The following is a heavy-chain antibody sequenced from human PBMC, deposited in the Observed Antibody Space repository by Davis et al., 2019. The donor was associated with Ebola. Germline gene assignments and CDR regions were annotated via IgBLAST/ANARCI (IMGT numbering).Heavy chain of an antibody. CDR1: GFTFSNAW. CDR2: ISWDGGST. D-gene: IGHD3-22*01. CDR3: AKDTSDYYDSSGSLDY. Sequence: PGGSLRLSCAASGFTFSNAWMSWVRQAPGKGLEWVSLISWDGGSTYYADSVKGRFTISRDNSKNSLYLQMNSLRTEDTALYYCAKDTSDYYDSSGSLDYWGQGTLVTVSS. V-gene: IGHV3-43*01. J-gene: IGHJ4*02.